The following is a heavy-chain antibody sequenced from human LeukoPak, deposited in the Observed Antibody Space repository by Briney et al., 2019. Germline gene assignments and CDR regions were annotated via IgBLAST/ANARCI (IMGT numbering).Heavy chain of an antibody. CDR2: IYAADFSV. J-gene: IGHJ4*03. V-gene: IGHV5-51*01. CDR3: ARHTRSGGGLRQLDS. Sequence: GESLKISCQASGYTFTNNWIGWVRQMPGRGLEWMGIIYAADFSVRYSPSFQGQVTISVDRSTSTTSLQWSSLKASDTALYYCARHTRSGGGLRQLDSWGQGTLVTVSS. D-gene: IGHD2-15*01. CDR1: GYTFTNNW.